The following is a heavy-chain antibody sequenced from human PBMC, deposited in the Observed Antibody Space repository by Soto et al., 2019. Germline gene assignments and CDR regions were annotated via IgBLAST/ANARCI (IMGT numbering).Heavy chain of an antibody. J-gene: IGHJ4*02. CDR3: ARWSVKDSSGSPIDY. D-gene: IGHD3-22*01. Sequence: GESLKISCKGSGYSFTSYWIGWVRQMPGKGLEWMGIIYPGDSDTRYSPSFQGQVTTSADKSISTAYLQWSSLKASDTAMYYCARWSVKDSSGSPIDYWGQGTLVTVSS. CDR2: IYPGDSDT. V-gene: IGHV5-51*01. CDR1: GYSFTSYW.